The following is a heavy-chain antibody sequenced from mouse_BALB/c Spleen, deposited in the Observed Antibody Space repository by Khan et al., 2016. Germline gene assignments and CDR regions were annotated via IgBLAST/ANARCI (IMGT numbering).Heavy chain of an antibody. CDR3: ASYYCSIYYYFDS. J-gene: IGHJ2*01. D-gene: IGHD1-1*01. Sequence: QVQLQQSGAELARPGASVKLSCKASGYTFSSYWMQWVKQRPGQGLEWIGAIYPGDGDTRYTQKFKGKATLTAEKSSSTAYMELSSLTSEDSAVXYCASYYCSIYYYFDSWGQCTTLTFSS. CDR2: IYPGDGDT. V-gene: IGHV1-87*01. CDR1: GYTFSSYW.